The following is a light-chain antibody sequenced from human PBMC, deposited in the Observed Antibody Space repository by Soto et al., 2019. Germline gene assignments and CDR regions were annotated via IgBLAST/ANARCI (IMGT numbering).Light chain of an antibody. J-gene: IGLJ3*02. CDR1: SSDVGGYNY. Sequence: QSALTQPASVSGSPGQSITISCTGTSSDVGGYNYVSWYQQHPGKAPKLMIYEVSNRPSGVSNRFSGSKSGNTASLTISGLQAEDEADYHCSSYIRSSSSWVFGGGTQLTVL. CDR2: EVS. CDR3: SSYIRSSSSWV. V-gene: IGLV2-14*01.